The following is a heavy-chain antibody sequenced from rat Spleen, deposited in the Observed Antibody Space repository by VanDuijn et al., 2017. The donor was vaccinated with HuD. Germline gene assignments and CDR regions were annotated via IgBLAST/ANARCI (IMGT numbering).Heavy chain of an antibody. V-gene: IGHV5-25*01. Sequence: EVQLVESDGGLVQPGRSLKLSCAASGFTFSDYYMAWVRQAPTKGLEWVATISTSGGRTYYRDSVKGRFTISRDSTKTTLYLQMNDLRSEDTATYYCARGWDYWGQGVMVTVSS. CDR2: ISTSGGRT. D-gene: IGHD1-12*02. J-gene: IGHJ2*01. CDR3: ARGWDY. CDR1: GFTFSDYY.